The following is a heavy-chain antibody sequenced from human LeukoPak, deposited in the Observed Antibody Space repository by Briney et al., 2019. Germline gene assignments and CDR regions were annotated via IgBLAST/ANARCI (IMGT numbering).Heavy chain of an antibody. J-gene: IGHJ4*02. D-gene: IGHD3-10*01. CDR3: ARDMFRGAPDYFDY. CDR1: GFTFSSYP. V-gene: IGHV3-30*01. CDR2: IAYDGTIK. Sequence: PGRSLRLSCAASGFTFSSYPMHWVRQAPGKGLEWVAVIAYDGTIKLYSDSVKGRFTISRDDSKNMLFLQMNGLRAEDTAVYYRARDMFRGAPDYFDYWGQGTLVTVSS.